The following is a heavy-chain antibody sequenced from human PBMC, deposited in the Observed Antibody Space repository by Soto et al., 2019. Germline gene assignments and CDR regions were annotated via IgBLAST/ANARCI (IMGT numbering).Heavy chain of an antibody. Sequence: PGESLKISCKGSGYSFTSYWIGWVRQMTGKGLEWMGIIYLGDSDTRYSPSFQGQVTISADKSISTAYLQWSSLKDSDTAMYYCARHTTSIAVEGYYYYGMDVWGQGTTVTVSS. CDR3: ARHTTSIAVEGYYYYGMDV. J-gene: IGHJ6*02. CDR1: GYSFTSYW. D-gene: IGHD6-19*01. V-gene: IGHV5-51*01. CDR2: IYLGDSDT.